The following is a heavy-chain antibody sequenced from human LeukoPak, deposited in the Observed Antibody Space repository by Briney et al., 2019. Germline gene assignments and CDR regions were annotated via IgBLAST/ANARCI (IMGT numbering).Heavy chain of an antibody. CDR2: IYYSGST. J-gene: IGHJ4*02. Sequence: PSETLSLTCTVSGGSISSSSYYWGWIRQPPGKGLEWIGSIYYSGSTYYNPSLKSRVTISVDTSKNQFSLKLSSVTAADTAVYYCARRVEFGNYFDHWGLGTLVTVSS. CDR1: GGSISSSSYY. D-gene: IGHD2-2*01. CDR3: ARRVEFGNYFDH. V-gene: IGHV4-39*07.